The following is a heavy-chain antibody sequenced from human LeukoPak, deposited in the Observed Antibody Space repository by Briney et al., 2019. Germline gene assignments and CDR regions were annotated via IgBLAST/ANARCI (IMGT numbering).Heavy chain of an antibody. Sequence: PSETLSLTCTVSGGSISSSSYYWGWIRQPPGKGLEWIGSIYYSGSTYYNPSLKSRVTISVDTSKNQFSLKLSSVTAADTAVYYCARRVRENRFDPWGQGTLVT. CDR3: ARRVRENRFDP. J-gene: IGHJ5*02. CDR2: IYYSGST. CDR1: GGSISSSSYY. D-gene: IGHD3-3*01. V-gene: IGHV4-39*01.